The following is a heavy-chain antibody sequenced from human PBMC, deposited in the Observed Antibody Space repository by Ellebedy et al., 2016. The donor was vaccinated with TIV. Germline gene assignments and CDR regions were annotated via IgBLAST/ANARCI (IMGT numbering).Heavy chain of an antibody. Sequence: SETLSLXXNFSGGSISSSCWAWIRQPAGKGLEWIGRIYTSGSTNYNPSPKSRVTMSIDTSKNQFSLNLNSVTAADTAVYYCARRTTTGAYNWFDSWGQGTLVTVSS. V-gene: IGHV4-4*07. D-gene: IGHD1-1*01. CDR2: IYTSGST. J-gene: IGHJ5*01. CDR3: ARRTTTGAYNWFDS. CDR1: GGSISSSC.